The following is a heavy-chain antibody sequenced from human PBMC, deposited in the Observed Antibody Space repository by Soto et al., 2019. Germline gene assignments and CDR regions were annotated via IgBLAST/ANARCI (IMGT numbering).Heavy chain of an antibody. CDR2: ISSNGGST. CDR1: GFTFSSYA. V-gene: IGHV3-64*01. CDR3: ARGHTRREYYYGSGSFPGFDY. D-gene: IGHD3-10*01. J-gene: IGHJ4*02. Sequence: GGSLRLSCAASGFTFSSYAMHWVRQAPGKGLEYVSAISSNGGSTYYANSVKGRFTISRDNSKNTLYLQMGSLRAEDMAVYYCARGHTRREYYYGSGSFPGFDYWGQGTLVTVSS.